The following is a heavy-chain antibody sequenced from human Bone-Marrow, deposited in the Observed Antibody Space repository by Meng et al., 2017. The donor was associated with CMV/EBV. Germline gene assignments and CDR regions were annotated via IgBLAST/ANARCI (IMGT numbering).Heavy chain of an antibody. CDR3: AEILTGGNYGLDV. D-gene: IGHD7-27*01. CDR2: ISYDGNNK. V-gene: IGHV3-30-3*01. CDR1: GFSFSSFA. J-gene: IGHJ6*02. Sequence: GGSLRLSCAAPGFSFSSFAMHWVRQAPGKGLEWVAVISYDGNNKYYADSVKGRFTISRDNFKNTLYLRMNSLRVEDTAVYYCAEILTGGNYGLDVWGQGPTVTVSS.